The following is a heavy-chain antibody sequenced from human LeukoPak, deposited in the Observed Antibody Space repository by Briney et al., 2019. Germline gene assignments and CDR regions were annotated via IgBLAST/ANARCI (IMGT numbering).Heavy chain of an antibody. D-gene: IGHD6-19*01. CDR2: ISYDGSNK. V-gene: IGHV3-30-3*01. Sequence: PGRSLRLSCAASGFTFSSYAMHWVRQAPGKGLEWVAVISYDGSNKYYADSVKGRFTISRDNSKNTLYLQMNSLRAEDTAVYYCAGDPRHPNIAVAGADFDYWGQGTLVTVSS. CDR1: GFTFSSYA. CDR3: AGDPRHPNIAVAGADFDY. J-gene: IGHJ4*02.